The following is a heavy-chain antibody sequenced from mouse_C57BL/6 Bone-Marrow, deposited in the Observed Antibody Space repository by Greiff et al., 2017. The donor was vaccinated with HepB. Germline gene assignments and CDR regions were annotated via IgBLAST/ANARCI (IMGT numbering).Heavy chain of an antibody. J-gene: IGHJ4*01. V-gene: IGHV5-15*01. CDR3: ARRGRCSREDYYAMDY. D-gene: IGHD1-1*01. CDR2: ISNLAYSI. CDR1: GFTFSDYG. Sequence: EVHLVESGGGLVQPGGSLKLSCAASGFTFSDYGMAWVRQAPRKGPEWVAFISNLAYSIYYADTVTGRFTISRENAKNTLYLEMSSLRSEDTAMYYCARRGRCSREDYYAMDYWGQGTSVTVSS.